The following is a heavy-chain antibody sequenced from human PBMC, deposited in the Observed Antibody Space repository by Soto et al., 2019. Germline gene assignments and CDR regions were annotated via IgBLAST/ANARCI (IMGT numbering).Heavy chain of an antibody. CDR2: IYSGGST. CDR1: GFNVVNLY. CDR3: ASKTDQSGYSSSWDYGYFGY. D-gene: IGHD6-13*01. V-gene: IGHV3-53*01. Sequence: TGGSMRLSCAASGFNVVNLYMRWVRQAPGKGLEWVSVIYSGGSTYYADSVKGRFTISRDNSKNTLYLQMNSLRAEDTAAYYCASKTDQSGYSSSWDYGYFGYWGQGTLVTVSS. J-gene: IGHJ4*02.